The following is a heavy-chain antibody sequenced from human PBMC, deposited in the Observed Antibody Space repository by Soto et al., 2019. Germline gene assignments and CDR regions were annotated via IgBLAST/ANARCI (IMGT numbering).Heavy chain of an antibody. CDR1: GGTFSSYV. CDR2: IIPIFGTA. J-gene: IGHJ4*02. D-gene: IGHD3-22*01. Sequence: SVKVSCKASGGTFSSYVISWVRQAPGQGLEWMGGIIPIFGTANYAQKFQGRVTITADESTSTAYMELSSLRSEDTAVYYCASNYYYDSSGYFDYWGQGTLVTVSS. CDR3: ASNYYYDSSGYFDY. V-gene: IGHV1-69*13.